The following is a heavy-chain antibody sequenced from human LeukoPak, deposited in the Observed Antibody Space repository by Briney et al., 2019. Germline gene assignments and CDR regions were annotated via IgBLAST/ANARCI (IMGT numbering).Heavy chain of an antibody. CDR1: GFTFSSYE. CDR3: AKDNYDSSGYLIGY. V-gene: IGHV3-48*03. D-gene: IGHD3-22*01. Sequence: PGGSLRLSCEASGFTFSSYEMKLVRRAPGKGLEWVSFISSSGKTIYYADSVKGRFTISRDNAKNSLYLQMNSLRAEDTAVYYCAKDNYDSSGYLIGYWGQGTLVTVSS. CDR2: ISSSGKTI. J-gene: IGHJ4*02.